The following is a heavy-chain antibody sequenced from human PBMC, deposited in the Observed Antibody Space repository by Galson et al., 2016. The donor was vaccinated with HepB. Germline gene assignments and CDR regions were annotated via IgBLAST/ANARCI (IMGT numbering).Heavy chain of an antibody. Sequence: SLRLSCAASGFTFSNYWMYWVRQAPGKGLVWVSRIKPDGSITCYADSVKGRFTISRANGKKTMYLQMNRLRAEDTAVYYCASGRRGGISDFLDSWGQGTLVTVSS. CDR3: ASGRRGGISDFLDS. J-gene: IGHJ4*02. CDR2: IKPDGSIT. D-gene: IGHD3-10*01. CDR1: GFTFSNYW. V-gene: IGHV3-74*01.